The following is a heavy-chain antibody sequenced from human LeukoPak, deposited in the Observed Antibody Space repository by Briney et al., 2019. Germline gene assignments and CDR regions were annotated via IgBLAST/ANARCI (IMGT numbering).Heavy chain of an antibody. CDR3: ARLSSGYYYDSSGYLI. D-gene: IGHD3-22*01. CDR2: ISSSSNYI. CDR1: GFTFSSYN. Sequence: GGSLRLSCAASGFTFSSYNMNWVRQAPGKGLEWVSSISSSSNYIYYADSVKGRFTISRDNAKNSLYLQMNSLRAEDTAVYYCARLSSGYYYDSSGYLIWGQGTMVTVSS. V-gene: IGHV3-21*01. J-gene: IGHJ3*02.